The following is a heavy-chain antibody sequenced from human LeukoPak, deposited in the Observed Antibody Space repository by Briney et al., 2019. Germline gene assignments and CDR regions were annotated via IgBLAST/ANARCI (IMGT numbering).Heavy chain of an antibody. Sequence: PSETLSLTCAVSDGSISRYLWSWIRQPAGKGLEWLGRIHTSGTTTYSPSFQSRVTMSMDTSKNQLSLKLSSVTAADTAVFYCARLYGGYVGYFENWGQGALVTVSS. D-gene: IGHD5-12*01. CDR1: DGSISRYL. V-gene: IGHV4-4*07. CDR2: IHTSGTT. J-gene: IGHJ4*02. CDR3: ARLYGGYVGYFEN.